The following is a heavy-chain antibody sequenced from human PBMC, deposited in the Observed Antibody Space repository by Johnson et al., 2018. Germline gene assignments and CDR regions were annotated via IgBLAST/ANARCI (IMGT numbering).Heavy chain of an antibody. D-gene: IGHD3-10*01. CDR2: IYSGGSP. CDR3: QSGTMGRGVIGYTGRNAFDI. Sequence: VQLVQSGGGLIQPGGSLRLSCAASGFTVSSNYMSWVRQAPGKGLEWASVIYSGGSPYYADSVKGRFTIPRDNSKNTRYLQMHSLRAEGTAVYYWQSGTMGRGVIGYTGRNAFDIWGQGTMVTVSS. CDR1: GFTVSSNY. J-gene: IGHJ3*02. V-gene: IGHV3-53*01.